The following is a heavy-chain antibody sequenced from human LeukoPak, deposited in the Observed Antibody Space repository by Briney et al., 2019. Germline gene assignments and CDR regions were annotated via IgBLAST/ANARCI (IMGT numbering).Heavy chain of an antibody. V-gene: IGHV4-59*01. CDR2: IYYSGST. Sequence: PSETLSLTCTVSGGSISSYYWSWIRQPPGKGLEWIGYIYYSGSTNYNPSLKSRVTISVDTSKNQFSLTLSSVTAADTAVYYCARVRYGDCFDYWGRGTLVTVSS. D-gene: IGHD4-17*01. CDR1: GGSISSYY. CDR3: ARVRYGDCFDY. J-gene: IGHJ4*02.